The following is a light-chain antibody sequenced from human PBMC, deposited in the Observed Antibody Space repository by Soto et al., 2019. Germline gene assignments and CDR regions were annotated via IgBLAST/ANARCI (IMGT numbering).Light chain of an antibody. CDR2: DAS. CDR3: QQRSNWPWT. CDR1: QSVRNF. J-gene: IGKJ1*01. Sequence: EIVLTQSPATLSLSPGERATLSCRASQSVRNFLAWYQQKPGQAPRLLIYDASSRATGIPGRFSGSGSGTDFTLPISSLEPEDFAVYYCQQRSNWPWTFGQGTKVEIK. V-gene: IGKV3-11*01.